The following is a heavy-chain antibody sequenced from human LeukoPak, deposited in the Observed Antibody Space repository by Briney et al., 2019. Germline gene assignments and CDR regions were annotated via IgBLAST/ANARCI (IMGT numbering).Heavy chain of an antibody. CDR2: IYYTGST. CDR1: GGSISSGDYY. J-gene: IGHJ4*02. Sequence: SETLSLTCTVSGGSISSGDYYWSWIRQPPGKGLEWIGYIYYTGSTYYNPSLKSRVTISVDTSKNQFSLKLSSVTAADTAVYYCAGGRGNYDYVWGSYRPFYYFDYWGQGTLVTVSS. V-gene: IGHV4-30-4*01. CDR3: AGGRGNYDYVWGSYRPFYYFDY. D-gene: IGHD3-16*02.